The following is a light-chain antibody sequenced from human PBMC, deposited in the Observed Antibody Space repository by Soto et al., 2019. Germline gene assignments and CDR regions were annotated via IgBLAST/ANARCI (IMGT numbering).Light chain of an antibody. V-gene: IGKV3D-15*01. Sequence: EIVMTQSPATLSVSPWERATLSCRTSQSVSSNLAWYQQKPGQAPRLLIYGASTRATGIPARFSGSGSGTEFTLTISSLQSEDFAVYYCQQHYTYTWTFGQGTKVDIK. CDR2: GAS. CDR3: QQHYTYTWT. J-gene: IGKJ1*01. CDR1: QSVSSN.